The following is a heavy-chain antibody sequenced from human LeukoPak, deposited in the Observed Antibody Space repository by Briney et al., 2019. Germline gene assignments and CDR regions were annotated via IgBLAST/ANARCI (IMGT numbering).Heavy chain of an antibody. CDR2: IYYSGST. Sequence: SETLSLTCTVSGGSISSYYWSWIRQPPGKGLEWIGYIYYSGSTNYNPSLKSRVTISVDTSKNQFSLKLSSVTAADTAVYYCARDSRGYSYGYSAFDIWGQGTMVTVSS. J-gene: IGHJ3*02. CDR3: ARDSRGYSYGYSAFDI. V-gene: IGHV4-59*01. CDR1: GGSISSYY. D-gene: IGHD5-18*01.